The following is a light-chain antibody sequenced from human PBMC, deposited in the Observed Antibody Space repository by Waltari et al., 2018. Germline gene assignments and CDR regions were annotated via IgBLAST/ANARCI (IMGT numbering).Light chain of an antibody. CDR1: QSVGRT. V-gene: IGKV3-20*01. CDR2: DAS. CDR3: QKYGTRPAT. Sequence: EIVLTQSPASLSLSPGDRATLSGRASQSVGRTLAWYQQRPGQAPRLLTYDASSRATGIPDRVSGSGSGTDFSLTISRLEPEDFAVYYCQKYGTRPATFGQGTKVEVK. J-gene: IGKJ1*01.